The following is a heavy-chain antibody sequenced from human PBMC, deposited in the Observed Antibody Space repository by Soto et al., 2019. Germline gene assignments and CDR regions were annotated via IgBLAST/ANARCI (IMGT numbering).Heavy chain of an antibody. D-gene: IGHD2-2*01. J-gene: IGHJ4*02. CDR3: ARDRSSTSCYNDY. Sequence: SVKVSCKASGGTFSSYTISWVRQAPGQGLEWMGRIIPILGIANYAQKLQGRVTMTTDTSTSTAYMELRSLRSDDTAVYYCARDRSSTSCYNDYWGQGTLVTVSS. CDR2: IIPILGIA. CDR1: GGTFSSYT. V-gene: IGHV1-69*04.